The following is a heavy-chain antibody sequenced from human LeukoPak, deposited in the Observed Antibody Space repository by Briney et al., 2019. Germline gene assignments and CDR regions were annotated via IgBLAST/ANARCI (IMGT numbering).Heavy chain of an antibody. Sequence: ASVKVSCKASGYTFTGYYMHWVRQAPGQGLEWMGWINPNSGGTNYAQKFQGRVTMTRDTSISTAYMELSRLRSDDTAVYYCARESSPYYYYGMDVWGQGTTVTVSS. CDR2: INPNSGGT. V-gene: IGHV1-2*02. J-gene: IGHJ6*02. CDR1: GYTFTGYY. CDR3: ARESSPYYYYGMDV.